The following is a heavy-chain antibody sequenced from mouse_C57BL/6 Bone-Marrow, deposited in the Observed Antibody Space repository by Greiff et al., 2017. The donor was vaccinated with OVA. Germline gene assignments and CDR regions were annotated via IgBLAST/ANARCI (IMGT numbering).Heavy chain of an antibody. Sequence: QVQLQQSGAELVRPGTSVKLSCKASGYTFTSYWMHWVKQRPGQGLEWIGVIVPSDSYTNYNQKFKGKATLTVDTSSSTAYMQLSSLTSEDSAVYYCARTAYWGQGTLVTVSA. V-gene: IGHV1-59*01. CDR2: IVPSDSYT. J-gene: IGHJ3*01. CDR3: ARTAY. CDR1: GYTFTSYW.